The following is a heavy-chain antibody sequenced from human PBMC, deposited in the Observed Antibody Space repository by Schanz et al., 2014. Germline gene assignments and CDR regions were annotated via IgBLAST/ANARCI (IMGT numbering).Heavy chain of an antibody. V-gene: IGHV4-34*01. CDR1: GVSLSGHY. D-gene: IGHD3-3*01. Sequence: QVQLQQWGAGVLKPSETLSLTCVVSGVSLSGHYWSWIRQSPGKGLEWIGEINPNEGIHHNPSLKSRVAISVDMSKTQFSLKMSSLTAADTATYYCAREMGRRFFDYNYGMDVWGQGTSVTVS. CDR2: INPNEGI. J-gene: IGHJ6*02. CDR3: AREMGRRFFDYNYGMDV.